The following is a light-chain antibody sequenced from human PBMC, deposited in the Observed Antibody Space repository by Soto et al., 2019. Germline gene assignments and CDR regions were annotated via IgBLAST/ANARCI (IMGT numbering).Light chain of an antibody. J-gene: IGKJ1*01. Sequence: AIQMTQSPSPLSASLGARVTITCRASQGISGDLGWYHQKPGKAPKLLISVTSTLKRGVPSRFSGRGSGTNFTLTISSLQPEDFATYYCIQDFISPLTVGQGTKVEL. CDR1: QGISGD. CDR3: IQDFISPLT. CDR2: VTS. V-gene: IGKV1-6*01.